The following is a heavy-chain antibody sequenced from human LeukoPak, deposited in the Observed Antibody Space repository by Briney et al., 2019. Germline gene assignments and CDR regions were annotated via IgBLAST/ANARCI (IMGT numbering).Heavy chain of an antibody. Sequence: SETLSLTCTVSDDSISSISYYWNWIRQPPGKGLEWIGEINHSGSTNYNPSLNSRVTISVDTSKNQFSLKLSSVTAADTAVYYCARSRYILVGATRVSPNWFDPWGQGTLVTVSS. J-gene: IGHJ5*02. V-gene: IGHV4-39*07. CDR1: DDSISSISYY. CDR3: ARSRYILVGATRVSPNWFDP. CDR2: INHSGST. D-gene: IGHD1-26*01.